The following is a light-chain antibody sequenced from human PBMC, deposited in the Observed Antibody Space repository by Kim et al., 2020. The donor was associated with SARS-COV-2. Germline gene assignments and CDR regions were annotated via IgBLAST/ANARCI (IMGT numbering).Light chain of an antibody. CDR3: SSYTSSTTLVV. CDR2: DVS. V-gene: IGLV2-14*03. Sequence: QSIPIPCTGTSSAVGGYHYVSWYQQQPGKAPKLMNYDVSYRPSGVSNRFSGSKSGNTASLTISGLQAEDEADYYFSSYTSSTTLVVFGGGTKLTVL. CDR1: SSAVGGYHY. J-gene: IGLJ2*01.